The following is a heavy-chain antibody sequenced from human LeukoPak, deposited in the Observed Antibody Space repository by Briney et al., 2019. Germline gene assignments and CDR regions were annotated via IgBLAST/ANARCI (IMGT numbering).Heavy chain of an antibody. Sequence: GGSLRLSCAASGFTFSSYAMHWVRQAPGKGLEWVGRIKSKPDGGTTDYAAPVKGRFTISRDDSKNTLYLQMNSLKTEDTAVYYCTTERGYSGYDQYRLWGQGTLVTVSS. D-gene: IGHD5-12*01. V-gene: IGHV3-15*01. CDR2: IKSKPDGGTT. CDR1: GFTFSSYA. CDR3: TTERGYSGYDQYRL. J-gene: IGHJ4*02.